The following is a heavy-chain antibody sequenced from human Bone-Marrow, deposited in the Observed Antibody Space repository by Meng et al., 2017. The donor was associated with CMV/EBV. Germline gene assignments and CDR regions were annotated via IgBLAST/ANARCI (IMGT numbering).Heavy chain of an antibody. D-gene: IGHD3-22*01. CDR1: GYTFTSYY. J-gene: IGHJ6*02. CDR2: INPSGGST. V-gene: IGHV1-46*01. Sequence: ASVKGACKASGYTFTSYYMHWVRQAPGQGLEWMGIINPSGGSTSNEQKFQGRVTMTRDTSTSKVYMELSSLRSEDTAVYYCAREPYYYDSSGYYHGYYGMDVWGQGTTVTVSS. CDR3: AREPYYYDSSGYYHGYYGMDV.